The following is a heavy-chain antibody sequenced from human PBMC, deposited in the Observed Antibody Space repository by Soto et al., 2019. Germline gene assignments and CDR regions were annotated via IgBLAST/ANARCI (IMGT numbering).Heavy chain of an antibody. CDR3: ACQIVLVPAAMREYYYYGMDV. J-gene: IGHJ6*02. CDR2: IIPIFGTA. Sequence: QVQLVQSGAEVKKPGSSVKVSCKASGGTFSSYAISWVRQAPGQGLEWMGGIIPIFGTANYAQKFQGRVTIPADESTSTAYMELSRLRSEDTAVYYCACQIVLVPAAMREYYYYGMDVWGQGTTVTVSS. CDR1: GGTFSSYA. D-gene: IGHD2-2*01. V-gene: IGHV1-69*12.